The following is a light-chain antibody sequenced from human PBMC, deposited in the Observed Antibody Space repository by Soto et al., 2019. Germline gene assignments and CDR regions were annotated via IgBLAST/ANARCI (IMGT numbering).Light chain of an antibody. J-gene: IGLJ3*02. Sequence: QSALTQPASVSGSPGQSITISCTGTSSDVGGYNYVSWYQQHPGKAPKLMIYEVSNRPSGVSNRFSGSKSGNTASLTISGLQAEDEADYYCASWDDSLSVGVFGGGTKVTVL. V-gene: IGLV2-14*01. CDR1: SSDVGGYNY. CDR3: ASWDDSLSVGV. CDR2: EVS.